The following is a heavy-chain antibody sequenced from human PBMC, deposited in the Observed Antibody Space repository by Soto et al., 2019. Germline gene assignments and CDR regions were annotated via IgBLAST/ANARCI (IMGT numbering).Heavy chain of an antibody. D-gene: IGHD5-12*01. V-gene: IGHV4-30-4*01. J-gene: IGHJ4*02. CDR2: IYYSGST. Sequence: QVQLQESGPGLVKPSQTLSLTCTVSGGSISSGDYYWSWIRQPPGKGLEWIGYIYYSGSTYYNPSLQSRVTISVDTSKNQYSLKISSVTAADTAVYYCARARGARYFDYWGQGTLVTVSS. CDR1: GGSISSGDYY. CDR3: ARARGARYFDY.